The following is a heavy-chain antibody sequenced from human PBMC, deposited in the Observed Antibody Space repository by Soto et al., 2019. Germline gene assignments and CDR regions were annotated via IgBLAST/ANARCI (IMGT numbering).Heavy chain of an antibody. CDR1: GGTFSSYA. J-gene: IGHJ6*04. CDR3: ETSQGKSGGGWGYGMDV. Sequence: QVQLVQSGAEVKKPGSSVKVSCKASGGTFSSYAISWVRQAPGQGLEWMGGIIPIFGTANYAQKFQGRVTMAADDSTDTACMGQRSWASKDRAVSYWETSQGKSGGGWGYGMDVWGEGTTVTVSS. D-gene: IGHD1-26*01. V-gene: IGHV1-69*01. CDR2: IIPIFGTA.